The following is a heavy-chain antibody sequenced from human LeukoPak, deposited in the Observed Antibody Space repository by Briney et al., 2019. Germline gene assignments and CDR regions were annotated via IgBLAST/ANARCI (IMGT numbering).Heavy chain of an antibody. Sequence: GGSLRLSCAASGFTFNSYAMSWVRQAPGKGLEWVSAISGSGGSTFYADSVKGRFTISRDNSKNTLSLQMNSLRAEDTAVYYCAKAQDPIAAAGTSPFDYWGQGTLVTVSS. D-gene: IGHD6-13*01. J-gene: IGHJ4*02. V-gene: IGHV3-23*01. CDR1: GFTFNSYA. CDR2: ISGSGGST. CDR3: AKAQDPIAAAGTSPFDY.